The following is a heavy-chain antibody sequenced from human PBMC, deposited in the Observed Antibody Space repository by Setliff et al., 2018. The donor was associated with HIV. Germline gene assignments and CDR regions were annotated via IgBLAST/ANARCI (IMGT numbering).Heavy chain of an antibody. J-gene: IGHJ4*02. CDR3: ARTPEDYDQYFFDR. Sequence: SETLSLTCTVSDDPINSFYWSWIRQPPGKGPEWIGYIYTSGSTNYNPSLEGRVTISVDTSKNQFSLKLSSVTAADTAVYYCARTPEDYDQYFFDRWGQGTLVTAPQ. D-gene: IGHD3-22*01. CDR2: IYTSGST. CDR1: DDPINSFY. V-gene: IGHV4-4*09.